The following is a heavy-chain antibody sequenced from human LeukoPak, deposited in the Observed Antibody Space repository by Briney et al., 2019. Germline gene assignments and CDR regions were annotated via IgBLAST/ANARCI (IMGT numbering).Heavy chain of an antibody. Sequence: SETLSLTCTVSGGSISSYYWSWIRQPPGKGLEWSGYIYYSGNTNYNPSLKSRLTISVDTSKNQFSLKLSSVTAADTAVYYCATRSTGVAATFDSWGQGALVTVSS. CDR2: IYYSGNT. CDR1: GGSISSYY. J-gene: IGHJ5*01. V-gene: IGHV4-59*01. D-gene: IGHD2-15*01. CDR3: ATRSTGVAATFDS.